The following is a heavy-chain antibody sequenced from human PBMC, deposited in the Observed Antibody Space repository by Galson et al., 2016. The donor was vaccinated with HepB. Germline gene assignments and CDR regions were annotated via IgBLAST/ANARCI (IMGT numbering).Heavy chain of an antibody. CDR1: GGSFSGYY. CDR2: INHSGST. CDR3: ARGGSDVGIATRRADY. J-gene: IGHJ4*02. D-gene: IGHD6-13*01. V-gene: IGHV4-34*01. Sequence: SETLSLTCAVYGGSFSGYYWSWIRQPPGRGLEWIGEINHSGSTNYNPSLKSRVTISVDMSKIQLSLKLSSVTAADTAVYYCARGGSDVGIATRRADYWGQGTLVSVSS.